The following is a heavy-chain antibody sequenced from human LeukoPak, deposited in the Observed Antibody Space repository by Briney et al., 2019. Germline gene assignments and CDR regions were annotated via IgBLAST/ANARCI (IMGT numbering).Heavy chain of an antibody. D-gene: IGHD2-2*01. Sequence: WGRNTTEKSLEWVSYINTDSSDIHYADSVKGRFTISRDNARNTLYLQLRSLSAEDSAVYYCARDTFQPGLIDSWGQGTLVTVSS. J-gene: IGHJ4*02. CDR2: INTDSSDI. V-gene: IGHV3-21*05. CDR3: ARDTFQPGLIDS.